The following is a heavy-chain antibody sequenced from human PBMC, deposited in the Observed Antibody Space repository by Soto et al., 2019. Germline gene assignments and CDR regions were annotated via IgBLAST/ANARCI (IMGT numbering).Heavy chain of an antibody. V-gene: IGHV3-53*01. J-gene: IGHJ6*02. CDR3: ARESLVRSVADLYYYYGMDA. CDR2: IYSGGST. CDR1: GFTVSSNY. Sequence: QPGGSLRLSCAASGFTVSSNYMSWVRQAPGKGLEWVSVIYSGGSTYYADSVKGRFTISRDNSKNTLYLQMNSLRAEDTAVYYCARESLVRSVADLYYYYGMDAWGQGTTVTVSS. D-gene: IGHD6-19*01.